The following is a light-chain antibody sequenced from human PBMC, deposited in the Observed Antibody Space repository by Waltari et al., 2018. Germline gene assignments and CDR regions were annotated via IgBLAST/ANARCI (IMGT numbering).Light chain of an antibody. CDR2: QTN. V-gene: IGLV3-1*01. CDR1: TLGLTY. J-gene: IGLJ2*01. Sequence: SYDLTQPPSVSVSPGQTANIICSGDTLGLTYGGWYQQKPGRSPRLVIYQTNKRPSGIPERFSGSNSGSAATLTISGTQAMDDADYFCQAWDGSTVLFGGGTKLTVL. CDR3: QAWDGSTVL.